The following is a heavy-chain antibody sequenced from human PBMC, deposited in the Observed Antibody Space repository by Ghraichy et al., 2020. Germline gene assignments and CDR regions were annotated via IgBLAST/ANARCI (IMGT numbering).Heavy chain of an antibody. Sequence: SETLSLTCAVYGGSFSGYYWSWIRQPPGKGLEWIGEINHSGSTNYNPSLKSRVTISVDTSKNQFSLKLSSVTAADTAVYYCARSHRDRYSYGKNPRGLPKAFDPWGQGTLVNVSS. CDR3: ARSHRDRYSYGKNPRGLPKAFDP. D-gene: IGHD5-18*01. J-gene: IGHJ5*02. CDR1: GGSFSGYY. CDR2: INHSGST. V-gene: IGHV4-34*01.